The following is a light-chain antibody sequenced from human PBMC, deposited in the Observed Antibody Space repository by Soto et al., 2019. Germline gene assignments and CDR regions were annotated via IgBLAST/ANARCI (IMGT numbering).Light chain of an antibody. J-gene: IGKJ2*01. CDR3: QQYGSSPPT. Sequence: EIVLTQSPGTLSLSPGERATLSCRASQSVSSSYLAWYQQKPGQAPRLLIYGASSRATGIPDRFSGSGSGTEFTLTISRLEPEDCAVYYCQQYGSSPPTFGQGTKLEIQ. V-gene: IGKV3-20*01. CDR1: QSVSSSY. CDR2: GAS.